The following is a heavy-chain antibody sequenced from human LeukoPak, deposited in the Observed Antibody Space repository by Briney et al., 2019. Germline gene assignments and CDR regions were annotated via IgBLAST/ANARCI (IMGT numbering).Heavy chain of an antibody. Sequence: GRSLRLSCAASGFTFSSYGMHWVRQAPGKGLVWVSRINSDGSSTSYADSVKGRFTISRDNAKNTLYLQMNSLRAEDTAVYYCARRGVIVGALGAFDIWGQGTMVTVSS. CDR3: ARRGVIVGALGAFDI. J-gene: IGHJ3*02. CDR1: GFTFSSYG. V-gene: IGHV3-74*01. D-gene: IGHD1-26*01. CDR2: INSDGSST.